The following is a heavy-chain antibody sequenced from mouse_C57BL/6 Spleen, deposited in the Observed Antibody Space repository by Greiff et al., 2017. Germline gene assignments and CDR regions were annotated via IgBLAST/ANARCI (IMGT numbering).Heavy chain of an antibody. CDR1: GYAFSSYW. V-gene: IGHV1-80*01. J-gene: IGHJ4*01. CDR3: ARPYYALYAMDY. Sequence: QVQLQQSGAELVKPGASVKISCKASGYAFSSYWMNWVKQRPGKGLEWIGQIYPGDGDTNYNGKFKGKATLTADKSSSTAYMQLSSLTSGDSAVYFCARPYYALYAMDYWGQGTSVTVSS. D-gene: IGHD2-10*01. CDR2: IYPGDGDT.